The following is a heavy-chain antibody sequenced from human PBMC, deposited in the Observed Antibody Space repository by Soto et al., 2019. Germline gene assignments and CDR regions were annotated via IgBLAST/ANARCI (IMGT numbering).Heavy chain of an antibody. CDR2: ISSSSSYT. J-gene: IGHJ4*02. CDR3: ARAPGPHRPSPDN. V-gene: IGHV3-11*05. CDR1: GFTFSDYY. Sequence: GGSLRLSCAASGFTFSDYYMSWIRQVPGRGLEWVSYISSSSSYTNYADPVKGRFTISRDNAKNSLYLQMNSLRAEDTAVYYCARAPGPHRPSPDNWGQGTQVTVSS.